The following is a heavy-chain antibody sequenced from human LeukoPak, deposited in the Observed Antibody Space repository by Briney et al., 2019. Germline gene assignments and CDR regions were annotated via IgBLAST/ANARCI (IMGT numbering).Heavy chain of an antibody. CDR1: GFTFSSYS. Sequence: RPGGFLRLSCVVSGFTFSSYSMNWVRQAPGKGLEWVPFISSSSTYIYYADSMKGRFTISRDDAKSSLYLQMNSLRAEDTAVYYCARAPAMILRPNYMDVWGKGTTVTVSS. V-gene: IGHV3-21*01. D-gene: IGHD3-3*01. J-gene: IGHJ6*03. CDR3: ARAPAMILRPNYMDV. CDR2: ISSSSTYI.